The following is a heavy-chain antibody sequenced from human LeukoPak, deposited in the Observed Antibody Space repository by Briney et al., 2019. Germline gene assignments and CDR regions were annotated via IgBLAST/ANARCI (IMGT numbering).Heavy chain of an antibody. V-gene: IGHV4-34*01. D-gene: IGHD3-9*01. CDR2: INHSGST. CDR3: ARAFSYYDILTGYYRGYYFDY. Sequence: SETLSLTCAVYGGSFSGYYWSWIRQPPGKGLEWIGEINHSGSTNYNPSLKSRVTISVDTSKNQFSLKLSSVTAADTAVYYCARAFSYYDILTGYYRGYYFDYWGQGTLVTVSS. CDR1: GGSFSGYY. J-gene: IGHJ4*02.